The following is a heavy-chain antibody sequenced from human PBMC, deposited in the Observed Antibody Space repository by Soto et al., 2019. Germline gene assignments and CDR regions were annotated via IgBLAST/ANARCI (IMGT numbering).Heavy chain of an antibody. CDR3: ARGNHRWLPLWYFDL. V-gene: IGHV1-69*12. J-gene: IGHJ2*01. Sequence: QVQLVQSGAEVKKPGSSVTVSCKASGGTFSSYTISWVRQAPGQGLEWMGGIIPIFGTANYAQKFQGRVTITADESTSTAYMDVSSLRSEDTAGYYCARGNHRWLPLWYFDLWGRGTLVTVSS. CDR2: IIPIFGTA. D-gene: IGHD5-12*01. CDR1: GGTFSSYT.